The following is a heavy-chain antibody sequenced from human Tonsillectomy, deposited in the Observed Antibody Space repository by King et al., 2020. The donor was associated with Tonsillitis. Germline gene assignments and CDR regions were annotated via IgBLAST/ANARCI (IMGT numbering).Heavy chain of an antibody. CDR3: ARALDFRVYIDL. CDR1: AFTLSGYN. CDR2: SGHSSKIV. D-gene: IGHD3-9*01. J-gene: IGHJ4*02. Sequence: VQLVESGGGLVQPGGSLRLSCEASAFTLSGYNINWVRQAPGMGLEWISYSGHSSKIVSYADSVKGRFTLSRDNAKNLLYLEMSSLRAEDTATYYCARALDFRVYIDLWGQGTLVTVSS. V-gene: IGHV3-48*01.